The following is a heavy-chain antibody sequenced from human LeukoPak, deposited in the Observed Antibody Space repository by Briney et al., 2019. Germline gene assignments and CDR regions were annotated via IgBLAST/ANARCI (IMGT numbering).Heavy chain of an antibody. CDR3: ARALGVYYGSVSYAFDI. J-gene: IGHJ3*02. CDR2: IYYSGST. V-gene: IGHV4-59*01. CDR1: GGSISSYY. Sequence: SETLSLTCTVSGGSISSYYWSWIRQPPGKGLEWVWYIYYSGSTNYNPSLKSRVTISVDTSKNQFSLKLSSVTAADTAVYYCARALGVYYGSVSYAFDIGGQGTMVTVSS. D-gene: IGHD3-10*01.